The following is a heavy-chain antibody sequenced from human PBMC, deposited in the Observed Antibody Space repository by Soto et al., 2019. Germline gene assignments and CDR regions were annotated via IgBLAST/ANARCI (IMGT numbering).Heavy chain of an antibody. CDR1: GDSVSSNSAG. Sequence: SQTLSLTCAITGDSVSSNSAGLSWVRQSPSRGLEWLGRTYYRSKWYYEYAVSVRGRITINPDTSKNQYSLQLNSVTPKDTAVYFCARGEQYSGRIFDYWGQGTLVTVSS. CDR3: ARGEQYSGRIFDY. J-gene: IGHJ4*01. V-gene: IGHV6-1*01. CDR2: TYYRSKWYY. D-gene: IGHD1-26*01.